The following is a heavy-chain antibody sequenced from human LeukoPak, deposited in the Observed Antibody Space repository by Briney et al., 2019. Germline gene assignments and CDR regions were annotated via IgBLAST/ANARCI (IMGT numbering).Heavy chain of an antibody. Sequence: GGSLRLSCAASGFTFSSYWMSWVRQAPGKGLEWVANIKQDGSEKYYVDSVKGRFTISRDNAKNSLYLQMNSLRAEDTAVYYCARDRNYYYDSSGSFDYWGQGTLVTVSS. J-gene: IGHJ4*02. CDR3: ARDRNYYYDSSGSFDY. CDR1: GFTFSSYW. CDR2: IKQDGSEK. D-gene: IGHD3-22*01. V-gene: IGHV3-7*01.